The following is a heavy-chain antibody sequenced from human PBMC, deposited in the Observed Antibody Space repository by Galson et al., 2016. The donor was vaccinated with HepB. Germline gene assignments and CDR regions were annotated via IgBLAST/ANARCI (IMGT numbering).Heavy chain of an antibody. CDR1: GGPISSNNGY. V-gene: IGHV4-31*03. CDR2: IYYSGHT. D-gene: IGHD5-18*01. Sequence: TLSLTCTVSGGPISSNNGYWGWVRQHPGKGLEWIGYIYYSGHTYYNPSLNSRITMSVDTSKNQFSLKLNSVTAADTAVYYCARFRGDTYGPPPYYCDYWGRGTLVTVSS. CDR3: ARFRGDTYGPPPYYCDY. J-gene: IGHJ4*02.